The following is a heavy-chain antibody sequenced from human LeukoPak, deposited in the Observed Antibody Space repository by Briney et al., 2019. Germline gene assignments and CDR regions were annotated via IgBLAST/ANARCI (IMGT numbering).Heavy chain of an antibody. CDR3: AGGGRQLDY. CDR2: VNSDGSWT. CDR1: GNYW. Sequence: GGSLRLSCAASGNYWMHWVRQAPGKGLVWVSHVNSDGSWTSHADSVKGRFTISKDNSKNTLYLQMNSLRAEDTAVYYCAGGGRQLDYWGQGTLVTVSS. J-gene: IGHJ4*02. D-gene: IGHD1-26*01. V-gene: IGHV3-74*01.